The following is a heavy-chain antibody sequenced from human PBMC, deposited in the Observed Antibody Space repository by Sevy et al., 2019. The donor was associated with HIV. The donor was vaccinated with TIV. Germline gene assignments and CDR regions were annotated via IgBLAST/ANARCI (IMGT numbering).Heavy chain of an antibody. D-gene: IGHD1-26*01. V-gene: IGHV3-15*01. J-gene: IGHJ3*02. CDR1: GFTFSNAW. CDR2: IKSKTDGGKT. Sequence: GWSLRLSCAASGFTFSNAWMSWVRQAPGKGLEWVGRIKSKTDGGKTDYVAPVKGRFTISRDDSKNTLYLQMNSLKTEDTSVYYCTTGAIGWELLGALDIWGQGTMVTVSS. CDR3: TTGAIGWELLGALDI.